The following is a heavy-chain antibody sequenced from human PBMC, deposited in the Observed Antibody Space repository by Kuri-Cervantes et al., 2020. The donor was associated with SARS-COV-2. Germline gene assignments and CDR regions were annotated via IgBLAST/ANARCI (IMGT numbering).Heavy chain of an antibody. CDR2: ISYDGSNK. D-gene: IGHD1-26*01. CDR3: ARDFGVGATTAEDY. J-gene: IGHJ4*02. Sequence: GESLKISCAASGFTFSSYALHWVRQAPGKGLEWVAVISYDGSNKYYADSVKGRFTISRDNSKNTLYLQMNSLRAEDTAVYYCARDFGVGATTAEDYWGQGTLVTVSS. CDR1: GFTFSSYA. V-gene: IGHV3-30*04.